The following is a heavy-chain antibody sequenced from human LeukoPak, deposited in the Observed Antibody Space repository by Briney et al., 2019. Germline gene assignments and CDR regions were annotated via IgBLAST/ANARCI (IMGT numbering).Heavy chain of an antibody. CDR2: ISSSSSYI. CDR1: GFTFSSYS. D-gene: IGHD6-19*01. V-gene: IGHV3-21*01. J-gene: IGHJ4*02. Sequence: GGSLRLSCAASGFTFSSYSMNWVRQAPGKELEWVSSISSSSSYIYYADSVKGRFTISRDNAKNSLYLQMNSPRAEDTAVYYCARNSTAVAGTGRYFDYWGQGTLVTVSS. CDR3: ARNSTAVAGTGRYFDY.